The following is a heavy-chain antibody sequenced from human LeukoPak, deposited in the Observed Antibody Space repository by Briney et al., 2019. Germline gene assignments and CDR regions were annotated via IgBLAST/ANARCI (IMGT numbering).Heavy chain of an antibody. D-gene: IGHD2-2*01. CDR3: AKGCSSTTLDAFDI. CDR1: GFTFDDYA. CDR2: ISWNSGSI. J-gene: IGHJ3*02. V-gene: IGHV3-9*01. Sequence: GGSLRLSCAASGFTFDDYAMHWVRQAPGKGLEWVSGISWNSGSIGYADSVKGRFTISRDNAKNSLYLQMNSLRAEDTALYYCAKGCSSTTLDAFDIWGQGTMVTVSS.